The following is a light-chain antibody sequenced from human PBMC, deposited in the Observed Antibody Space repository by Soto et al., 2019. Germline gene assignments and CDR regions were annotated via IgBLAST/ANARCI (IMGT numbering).Light chain of an antibody. J-gene: IGKJ1*01. CDR2: GAS. V-gene: IGKV3-15*01. CDR3: KQYNNWRT. Sequence: EKVMTQSPATLSVSPGERATLSCRASQSVSSNLAWYQQKPGQAPRLLIYGASTRATGIPARFSGSGSGTEFTLTISSLQSEDFAVYYCKQYNNWRTFGQGTKVEIK. CDR1: QSVSSN.